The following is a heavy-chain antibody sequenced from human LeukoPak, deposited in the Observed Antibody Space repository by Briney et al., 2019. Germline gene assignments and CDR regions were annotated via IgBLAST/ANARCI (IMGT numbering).Heavy chain of an antibody. V-gene: IGHV5-51*01. Sequence: GESLKISCKGSGYSFSTYWIGWVRQMPGKGLEWMGIIYPSNSDTRYSPSFQGQVTISADKSISTAYLQWSSLKASDTAMYYCARLTTVRQLVNTDYAYYYYYYMDVWGKGTTVTVSS. CDR2: IYPSNSDT. J-gene: IGHJ6*03. CDR3: ARLTTVRQLVNTDYAYYYYYYMDV. D-gene: IGHD6-13*01. CDR1: GYSFSTYW.